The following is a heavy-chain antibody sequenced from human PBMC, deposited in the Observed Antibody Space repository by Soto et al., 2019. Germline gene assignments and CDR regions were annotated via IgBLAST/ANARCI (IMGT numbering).Heavy chain of an antibody. Sequence: QVQLVESGGGVVQPGRSLRLSCAASGFTFSSYGMHWVRQAPGKGLEWVAVISYDGSNKYYADSVKGRFTISRDNSKNTLYLQMNSLRAEDTAVYYCAKDRGVPAALWGYFDYWGQGTLVTVSS. J-gene: IGHJ4*02. CDR1: GFTFSSYG. CDR3: AKDRGVPAALWGYFDY. V-gene: IGHV3-30*18. CDR2: ISYDGSNK. D-gene: IGHD2-2*01.